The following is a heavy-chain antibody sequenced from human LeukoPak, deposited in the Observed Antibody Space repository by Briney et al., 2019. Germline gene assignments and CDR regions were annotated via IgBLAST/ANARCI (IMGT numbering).Heavy chain of an antibody. CDR1: GFTFSTNA. Sequence: PGGSLRLSCAASGFTFSTNAMAWVRQAPGKGLEWVSAFGGTGGDINYADSVKGRFTISRDNSKGILYLQTNSLRAEDTAVYYCAKDILRWAFDYWGQGILVTVSS. J-gene: IGHJ4*02. V-gene: IGHV3-23*01. D-gene: IGHD4-23*01. CDR2: FGGTGGDI. CDR3: AKDILRWAFDY.